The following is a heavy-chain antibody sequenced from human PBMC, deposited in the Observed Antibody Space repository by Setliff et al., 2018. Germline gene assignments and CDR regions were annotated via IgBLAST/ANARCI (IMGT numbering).Heavy chain of an antibody. D-gene: IGHD3-22*01. V-gene: IGHV1-18*01. CDR2: ISAYNDNT. CDR3: ARASPHHPYDSSGYYYGDY. CDR1: GYTFTSYA. Sequence: ASVKVSCKTSGYTFTSYAISWVRQAPGQGLEWMGWISAYNDNTNYAQKFQGRVTMTTDTSTGTAYMELTSLRSDDTAVYYCARASPHHPYDSSGYYYGDYWGQGTLVTVSS. J-gene: IGHJ4*02.